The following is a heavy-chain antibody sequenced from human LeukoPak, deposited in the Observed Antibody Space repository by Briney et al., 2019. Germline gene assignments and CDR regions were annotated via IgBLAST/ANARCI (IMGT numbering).Heavy chain of an antibody. J-gene: IGHJ4*02. Sequence: SETLSLTCTVSGGSISSGDYYWSWIRQPPGKGLEWIGYIYYSGSTYYNPSLKSRVTISVDTSKNQFSLELSSVTAADTAVYYCARGRGYDLGYWGQGTLVTVSS. V-gene: IGHV4-30-4*01. CDR1: GGSISSGDYY. CDR3: ARGRGYDLGY. D-gene: IGHD5-12*01. CDR2: IYYSGST.